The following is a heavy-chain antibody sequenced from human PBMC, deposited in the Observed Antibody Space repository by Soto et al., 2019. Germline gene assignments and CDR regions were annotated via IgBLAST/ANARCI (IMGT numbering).Heavy chain of an antibody. J-gene: IGHJ3*02. D-gene: IGHD3-3*01. Sequence: SQTLSLTCVISGDSVSSNIAAWNWIRQSPSRGLEWLGRTYYRSRWYNDYAVSVRSRITVNAGTSKNQFSLHLNSVTPEDTAVYYCARDADFWSGFDIWGQGTMVTVSS. V-gene: IGHV6-1*01. CDR3: ARDADFWSGFDI. CDR1: GDSVSSNIAA. CDR2: TYYRSRWYN.